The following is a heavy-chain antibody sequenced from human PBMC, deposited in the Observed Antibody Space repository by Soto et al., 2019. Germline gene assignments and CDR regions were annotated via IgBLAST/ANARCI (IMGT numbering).Heavy chain of an antibody. Sequence: GGSLRLSCAASGFKFSNYWMSWVRQAPGKGLEWVGNIKHDTSEAHYADSVKGRFTITRDNIKNFLFLQMNGLRADDTASYYCARDGLLFSGPYRPSRFDYWGLGTLVTAPQ. D-gene: IGHD3-16*02. CDR3: ARDGLLFSGPYRPSRFDY. CDR1: GFKFSNYW. V-gene: IGHV3-7*03. J-gene: IGHJ4*02. CDR2: IKHDTSEA.